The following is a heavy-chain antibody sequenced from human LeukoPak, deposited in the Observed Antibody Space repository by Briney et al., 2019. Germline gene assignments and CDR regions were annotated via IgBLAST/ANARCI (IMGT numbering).Heavy chain of an antibody. CDR3: AKVLLYGDYGFDY. V-gene: IGHV3-30*18. J-gene: IGHJ4*02. CDR1: GFTFSGYA. Sequence: GRSLRLSCAASGFTFSGYAMHWVRQAPGKGLEWVAVISYNGSNKHYADSVKGRFTISRDNSKNTLYLQMNSLRAEDTAVYYCAKVLLYGDYGFDYWGQGTLVTVSS. D-gene: IGHD4-17*01. CDR2: ISYNGSNK.